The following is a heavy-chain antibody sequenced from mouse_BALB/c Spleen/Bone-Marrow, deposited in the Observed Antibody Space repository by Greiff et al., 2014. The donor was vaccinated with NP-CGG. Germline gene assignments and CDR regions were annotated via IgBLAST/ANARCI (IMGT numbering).Heavy chain of an antibody. V-gene: IGHV14-3*02. J-gene: IGHJ2*01. CDR1: GFNIKDTY. D-gene: IGHD1-1*01. CDR3: ARSYGSSPFDY. CDR2: IDPANGNT. Sequence: EVQLQQSGAELVKPRASVKLSCTASGFNIKDTYMHWVKQRPEQSLEWIGRIDPANGNTKYDPKFQGKATITADTSSNTAYLQLSSLTSEDTAVYYCARSYGSSPFDYWGQGTTLTVSS.